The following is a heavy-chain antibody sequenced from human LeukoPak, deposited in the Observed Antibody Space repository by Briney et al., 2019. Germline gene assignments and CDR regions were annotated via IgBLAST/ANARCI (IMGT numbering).Heavy chain of an antibody. D-gene: IGHD3-10*01. CDR2: INHSGST. V-gene: IGHV4-34*01. J-gene: IGHJ4*02. CDR1: GGSFSGYY. Sequence: SETLSLTCAVYGGSFSGYYWSWIRQPPGKGLEWIGEINHSGSTNYNPSLKSRVTISVATSKNQFSLKLSSVTAADTAVYYCARVRYYYGSGSYYRYYFDYWGQGTLVTVSS. CDR3: ARVRYYYGSGSYYRYYFDY.